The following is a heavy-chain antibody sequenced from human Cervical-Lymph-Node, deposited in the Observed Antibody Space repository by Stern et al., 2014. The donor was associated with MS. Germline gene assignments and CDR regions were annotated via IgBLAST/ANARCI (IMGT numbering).Heavy chain of an antibody. CDR1: GGTFSKFP. CDR2: IFPVFGTP. CDR3: ALSSETSDRWYSLGYDL. J-gene: IGHJ5*02. Sequence: VQLVESEAEATKPGSSGKVSCKASGGTFSKFPSSWVRQAPGQGLEWMGGIFPVFGTPTYAQEFRGRVTITADVSTSTVYMELSSLRSDDTAVYYCALSSETSDRWYSLGYDLWGQGTLVTVSS. D-gene: IGHD6-13*01. V-gene: IGHV1-69*01.